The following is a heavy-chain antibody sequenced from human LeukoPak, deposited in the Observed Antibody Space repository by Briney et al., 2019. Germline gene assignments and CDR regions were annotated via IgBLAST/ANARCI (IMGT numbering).Heavy chain of an antibody. CDR2: ISYDGSNK. J-gene: IGHJ4*02. D-gene: IGHD5-18*01. CDR1: GFTFSSYG. V-gene: IGHV3-30*18. CDR3: AKGGPVRENVDTAMDELDY. Sequence: PGRSLRLSCAASGFTFSSYGMHWVRQAPGKGLEWVAVISYDGSNKYYADSVKGRFTISRDNSKNTLYLQMNSLRAEDTAVYYCAKGGPVRENVDTAMDELDYWGQGTLVTVSS.